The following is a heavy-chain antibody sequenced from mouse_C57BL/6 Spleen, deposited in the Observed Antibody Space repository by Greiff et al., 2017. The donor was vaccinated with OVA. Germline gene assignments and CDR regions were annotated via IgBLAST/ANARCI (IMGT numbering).Heavy chain of an antibody. V-gene: IGHV1-52*01. CDR2: IDPSDSET. J-gene: IGHJ4*01. Sequence: QVQLKQPGAELVRPGSSVKLSCKASGYTFTSYWMHWVKQRPIQGLEWIGNIDPSDSETHYNQKFKDKATLTVDKSSSTAYMQLSSLTSEDSAVYYCARGWLLGAMDYWGQGTSVTVSS. CDR1: GYTFTSYW. D-gene: IGHD2-3*01. CDR3: ARGWLLGAMDY.